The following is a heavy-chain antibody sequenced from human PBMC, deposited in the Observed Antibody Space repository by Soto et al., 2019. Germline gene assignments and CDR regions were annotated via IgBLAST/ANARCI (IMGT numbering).Heavy chain of an antibody. D-gene: IGHD6-19*01. J-gene: IGHJ1*01. CDR1: GGTFSSYT. CDR2: IIPILCIA. Sequence: QVQLVQSGAEVKKPGSSVKVSCKASGGTFSSYTISWVRQAPGQGLEWVGRIIPILCIANYAQKFQGRVTITADKSTRTAYMELSSLSSEDTAVYYCAREVAVAGTIQHWGQGTLVTVSS. V-gene: IGHV1-69*08. CDR3: AREVAVAGTIQH.